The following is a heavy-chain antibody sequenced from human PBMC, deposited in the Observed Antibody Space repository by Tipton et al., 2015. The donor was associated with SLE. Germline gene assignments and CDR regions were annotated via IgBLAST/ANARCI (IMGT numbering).Heavy chain of an antibody. Sequence: TLSLTCTVSGGSITSSDYYWSWIRQHPGKGLEWIGYMYYSGSTFYNPSLKSPVTISVDTSKNMFSLKLSSVTAADTAVYYCARASDVYSSSYYFDYWGQGTLVTVSS. D-gene: IGHD6-6*01. J-gene: IGHJ4*02. CDR1: GGSITSSDYY. CDR2: MYYSGST. CDR3: ARASDVYSSSYYFDY. V-gene: IGHV4-31*01.